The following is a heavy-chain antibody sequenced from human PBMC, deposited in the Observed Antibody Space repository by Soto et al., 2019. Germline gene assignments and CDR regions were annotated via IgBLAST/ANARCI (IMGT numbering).Heavy chain of an antibody. CDR3: AILGGERGYCSGGSCPFNY. V-gene: IGHV1-2*04. Sequence: QVQLVQSGAEVKKPGASVKVSCKASGYTFTGYYMHWVRQAPGQGLEWMGWINPNSGGTNYAQKFQGWVTMTRDTSISTAYMELSRLRSDDTAVYYCAILGGERGYCSGGSCPFNYWGQGTLVTGSS. CDR1: GYTFTGYY. D-gene: IGHD2-15*01. J-gene: IGHJ4*02. CDR2: INPNSGGT.